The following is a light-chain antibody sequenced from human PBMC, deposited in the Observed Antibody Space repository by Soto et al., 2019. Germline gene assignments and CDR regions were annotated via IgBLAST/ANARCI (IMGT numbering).Light chain of an antibody. V-gene: IGKV4-1*01. CDR2: WAS. Sequence: DIVMTQSPDSLAVSLGERATINCTSSQSVLGSSTNKNYLSWYHQKPGQPPQLLIHWASIRESGVPDRFSGSGSRTDFTLTISSLQAEDVAIYYCQQYYETPHTFGLGTKLEIK. CDR3: QQYYETPHT. J-gene: IGKJ2*01. CDR1: QSVLGSSTNKNY.